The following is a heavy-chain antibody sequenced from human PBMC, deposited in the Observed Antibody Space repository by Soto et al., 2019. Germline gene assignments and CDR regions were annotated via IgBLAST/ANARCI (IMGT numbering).Heavy chain of an antibody. D-gene: IGHD3-22*01. Sequence: LRVSCAASGFTFSSYGMHWVRQAPGKGLEWVAVIPYDGSNKYYADSVKGRFTISRDNSKNTLYLQMNSLRAEDTAVYYCARDQDTMIVVVISLAFDIWGQGTMVTVSS. J-gene: IGHJ3*02. CDR2: IPYDGSNK. V-gene: IGHV3-30*19. CDR1: GFTFSSYG. CDR3: ARDQDTMIVVVISLAFDI.